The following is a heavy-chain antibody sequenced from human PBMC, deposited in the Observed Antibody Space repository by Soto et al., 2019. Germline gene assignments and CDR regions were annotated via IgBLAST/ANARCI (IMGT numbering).Heavy chain of an antibody. Sequence: QVQLQESGPGLVKPSETLSLTCTVSGGSISSYYWSWIRQPSWKGLEWIGYIYYSGSTNYNPSLKSRVTISVDTSKNQFSLKLSSVTAADTAVYYCARSYRRYCSGGSCYSYYYYYMDVWGKGTTVTVSS. J-gene: IGHJ6*03. CDR1: GGSISSYY. CDR2: IYYSGST. V-gene: IGHV4-59*01. CDR3: ARSYRRYCSGGSCYSYYYYYMDV. D-gene: IGHD2-15*01.